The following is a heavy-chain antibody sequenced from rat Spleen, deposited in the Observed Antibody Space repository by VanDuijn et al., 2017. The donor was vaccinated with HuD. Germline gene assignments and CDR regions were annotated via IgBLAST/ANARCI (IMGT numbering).Heavy chain of an antibody. V-gene: IGHV2S12*01. CDR2: VSSGGNT. CDR1: GFSLINNG. J-gene: IGHJ2*01. CDR3: VRSETGRGLDS. D-gene: IGHD5-1*01. Sequence: QVQLKESGPGLVQPSQTLSLTCTVSGFSLINNGVSWVRRPPGKGLEWIAAVSSGGNTYYNSGMKSRLSISRDTSKSQVFLKMNSLQTEDTATYYCVRSETGRGLDSWGQGVMVAVSS.